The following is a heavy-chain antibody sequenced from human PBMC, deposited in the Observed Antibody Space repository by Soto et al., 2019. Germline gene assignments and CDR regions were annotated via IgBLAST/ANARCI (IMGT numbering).Heavy chain of an antibody. Sequence: QEQLIESGGGVVQPGRSLRLSCAASGFIFNSYDMHWVRQAPGKGLEWVAFLSHDGSKRFYADSLKGRITMSRDNFNNTLYLEVHSLRPEDTAVYYGAKDLIGYCGGSTCNIFQSWGQGTLVTVSS. CDR3: AKDLIGYCGGSTCNIFQS. D-gene: IGHD2-2*01. CDR1: GFIFNSYD. CDR2: LSHDGSKR. J-gene: IGHJ4*02. V-gene: IGHV3-30*18.